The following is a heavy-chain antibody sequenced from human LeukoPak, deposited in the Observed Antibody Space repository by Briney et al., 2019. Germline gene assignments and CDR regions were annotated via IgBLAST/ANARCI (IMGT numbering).Heavy chain of an antibody. V-gene: IGHV1-18*01. CDR2: ISAYNGNT. D-gene: IGHD3-9*01. Sequence: GASVKVSCKASGYTFTSYDINWVRQAPGQGLEWMGWISAYNGNTNYAQKLQGRVTMTTDTSTSTAYMELRSLRSDDTAVYYCATIHYDILTGYKYYFDYWGQGTLVTVSS. J-gene: IGHJ4*02. CDR1: GYTFTSYD. CDR3: ATIHYDILTGYKYYFDY.